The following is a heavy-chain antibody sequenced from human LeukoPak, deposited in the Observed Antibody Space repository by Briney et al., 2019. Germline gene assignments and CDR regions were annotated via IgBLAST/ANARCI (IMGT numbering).Heavy chain of an antibody. CDR3: ARMYSGSLDY. CDR2: IWFDGTNI. J-gene: IGHJ4*02. V-gene: IGHV3-33*01. Sequence: PGGSLRLSCAASGFTLSNYGMHWVRQAPGKGLEWVAVIWFDGTNIKYGDSVKGRFTISRDNSKNTLYLQMNSLRAEDTAVYYCARMYSGSLDYWGQGTLVTVSS. CDR1: GFTLSNYG. D-gene: IGHD1-26*01.